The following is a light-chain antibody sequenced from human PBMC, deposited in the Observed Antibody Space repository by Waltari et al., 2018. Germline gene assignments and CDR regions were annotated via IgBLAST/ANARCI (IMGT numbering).Light chain of an antibody. CDR1: QSVSRA. V-gene: IGKV3-20*01. CDR3: QHYVRLPAT. Sequence: EIVLTQSPGSLSSSPGERVTLSCRANQSVSRALAWYQQKPGQAPRLLIFGASNRATGIPDRFSGSGSETDFSLTISRLEPEDFAVYYCQHYVRLPATFGRGTKVEIK. J-gene: IGKJ1*01. CDR2: GAS.